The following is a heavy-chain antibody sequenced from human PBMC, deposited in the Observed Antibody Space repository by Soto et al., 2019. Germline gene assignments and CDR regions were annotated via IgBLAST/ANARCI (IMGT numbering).Heavy chain of an antibody. CDR3: AHRREGYCSGGSCLPVDY. CDR1: GFSLSTSGVG. V-gene: IGHV2-5*01. D-gene: IGHD2-15*01. Sequence: QITLKESGPTLVKPTQPLTLTCTFSGFSLSTSGVGVGWIRQPPGKALEWLALIYWNDDKRYSPSLKSRLTITKDASKNQVVLTMTTMDPVDTATYYCAHRREGYCSGGSCLPVDYWGQGTLVTVSS. J-gene: IGHJ4*02. CDR2: IYWNDDK.